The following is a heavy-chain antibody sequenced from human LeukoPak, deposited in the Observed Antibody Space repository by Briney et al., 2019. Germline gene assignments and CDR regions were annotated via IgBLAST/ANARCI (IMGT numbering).Heavy chain of an antibody. CDR3: ARGGGDLTGGFRWFDP. CDR2: INHSGGT. Sequence: NPSETLSLTCAVYGGSFSGSSWSWIRQPPGEGLEWIGEINHSGGTSYNPSLKSRVTISVDTSKNQFSLKVTSVTAADTAVYYCARGGGDLTGGFRWFDPWGQGTPVTVSS. CDR1: GGSFSGSS. D-gene: IGHD7-27*01. J-gene: IGHJ5*02. V-gene: IGHV4-34*01.